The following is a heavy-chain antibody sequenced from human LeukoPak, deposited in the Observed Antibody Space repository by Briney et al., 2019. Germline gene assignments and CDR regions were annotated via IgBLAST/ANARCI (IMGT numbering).Heavy chain of an antibody. CDR3: ASRGSGSYILSFDY. CDR2: FDPEDGET. V-gene: IGHV1-24*01. Sequence: ASVKVSCKVSGYTLTELSMHWVRQAPGKGLEWMGGFDPEDGETIYAQKFQGRVTMTEDTSTDTAYMELSSLSSEDTAVYYCASRGSGSYILSFDYWGQGTLVTVSS. CDR1: GYTLTELS. J-gene: IGHJ4*02. D-gene: IGHD3-10*01.